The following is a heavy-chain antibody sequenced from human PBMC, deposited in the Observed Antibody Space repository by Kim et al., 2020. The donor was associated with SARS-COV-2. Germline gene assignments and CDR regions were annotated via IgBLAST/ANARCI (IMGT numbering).Heavy chain of an antibody. J-gene: IGHJ4*02. V-gene: IGHV4-59*01. D-gene: IGHD6-19*01. Sequence: GEALDWSGHIYYSGRTNYNPSLTSRVTISVDTSKNQFSLKLSSVTAADTAVYYCARVTEGYTSGWHHDYWGQGTLVTVSS. CDR2: IYYSGRT. CDR3: ARVTEGYTSGWHHDY.